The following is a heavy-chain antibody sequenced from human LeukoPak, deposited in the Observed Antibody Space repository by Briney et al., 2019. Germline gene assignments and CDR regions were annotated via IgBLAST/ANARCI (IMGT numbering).Heavy chain of an antibody. V-gene: IGHV1-18*01. CDR3: ARERYSSGWDFDY. CDR1: GYTFTSYG. J-gene: IGHJ4*02. Sequence: GASVKVSCKASGYTFTSYGISWVRQAPGQGLEWMGWISAYNGNTNYAQKLQGRVTMTTDTSTSTAYTELRSLRSDDTAVYYCARERYSSGWDFDYWGQGTLVTVSS. D-gene: IGHD6-19*01. CDR2: ISAYNGNT.